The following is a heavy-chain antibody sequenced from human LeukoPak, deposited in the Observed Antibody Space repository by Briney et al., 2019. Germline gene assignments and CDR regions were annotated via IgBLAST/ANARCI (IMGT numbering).Heavy chain of an antibody. D-gene: IGHD1-26*01. V-gene: IGHV4-59*01. J-gene: IGHJ5*02. CDR3: ARDGTGGSYYEWFDP. CDR2: IYYSGST. CDR1: GGSISSYY. Sequence: SETLSLTCTVSGGSISSYYWRWIRQPPGEGLEWIGYIYYSGSTNYNPSLKSRVTISVDTSKTQFSLKLSSVTAADTAVYYCARDGTGGSYYEWFDPWGQGTLVTVSS.